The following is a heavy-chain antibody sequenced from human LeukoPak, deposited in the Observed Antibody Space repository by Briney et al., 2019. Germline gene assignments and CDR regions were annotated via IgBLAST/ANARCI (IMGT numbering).Heavy chain of an antibody. CDR2: IRYDGSNK. V-gene: IGHV3-30*02. CDR1: GFTFSSYG. Sequence: PGGSLRLSCAASGFTFSSYGMHWVRQAPGKGLEWVAFIRYDGSNKYYADSVKGRFTISRDNSKNTLYLQMNSLRAEDTAVYYCAKETGGTVGLPTYVYWGQGTLVTVSS. CDR3: AKETGGTVGLPTYVY. J-gene: IGHJ4*02. D-gene: IGHD4-17*01.